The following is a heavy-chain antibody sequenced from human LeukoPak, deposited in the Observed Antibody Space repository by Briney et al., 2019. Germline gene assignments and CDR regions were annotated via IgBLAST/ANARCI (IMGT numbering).Heavy chain of an antibody. V-gene: IGHV3-74*01. CDR3: ARAGAYHFDN. CDR2: INTDTRGT. Sequence: GESLTLSCAASGFTFTDYWMHWVRQVPGKGLVWVSIINTDTRGTYYADSVKGRFTISRDNAKSTLYLQMDSLRADDTAVYYCARAGAYHFDNWGQGTLVTVSS. D-gene: IGHD3-16*01. CDR1: GFTFTDYW. J-gene: IGHJ4*02.